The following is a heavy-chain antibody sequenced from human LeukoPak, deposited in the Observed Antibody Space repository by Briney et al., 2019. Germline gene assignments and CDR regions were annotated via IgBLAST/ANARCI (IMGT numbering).Heavy chain of an antibody. Sequence: PSETLSLTCTVSGASLSVSGRNWGWVRQPPGKGLEWIASIYYSGSTYYSPSLESRVTMSVDTSKNQFSLKLSSVTAADTAVYYCARVGRPALGIGGLFDYWGQGTLVTVSS. CDR2: IYYSGST. V-gene: IGHV4-39*01. CDR1: GASLSVSGRN. CDR3: ARVGRPALGIGGLFDY. J-gene: IGHJ4*02. D-gene: IGHD7-27*01.